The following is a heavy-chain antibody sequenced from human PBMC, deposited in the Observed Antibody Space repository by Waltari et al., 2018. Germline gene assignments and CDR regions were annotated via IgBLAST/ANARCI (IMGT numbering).Heavy chain of an antibody. J-gene: IGHJ2*01. D-gene: IGHD2-2*01. CDR3: VKEAPARGDWYLDL. CDR1: GFSFSNDW. Sequence: EVQLVESGGGLVQPGGSLRLSCAASGFSFSNDWMHWVRQVPGTGLGGVSRITKDGSGTMYADSVKGRFTISRDNAKNTLFLEMNSLRVEDTAVYYCVKEAPARGDWYLDLWGRGTLLAVSS. CDR2: ITKDGSGT. V-gene: IGHV3-74*03.